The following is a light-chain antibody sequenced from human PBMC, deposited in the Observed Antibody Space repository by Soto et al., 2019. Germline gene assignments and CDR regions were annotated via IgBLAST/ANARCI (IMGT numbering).Light chain of an antibody. CDR1: QSISTS. J-gene: IGKJ4*01. Sequence: EIVLAQSPCTLSFSPLERATLSCRASQSISTSLAWFQQKPGQAPRLLIYAASSRGTGIPDRFSGSGSGTDFTLTISRLEPEDFAVYYCHQYGTSPLTFGGGTKVDIK. CDR3: HQYGTSPLT. V-gene: IGKV3-20*01. CDR2: AAS.